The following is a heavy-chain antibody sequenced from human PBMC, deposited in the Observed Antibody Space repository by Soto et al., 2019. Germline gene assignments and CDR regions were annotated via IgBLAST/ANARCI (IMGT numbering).Heavy chain of an antibody. CDR3: ARDPRDGFGHFDT. Sequence: QVRLQESGPGLLKPSQTLSLTCTVSGGSVSNSGYHWSWIRQQPGKGPEWIGCMFYSGSPVYNPSLKSRLSISIDTSTNRFSLNVNSVTAADTAVYYCARDPRDGFGHFDTWGQGTLVTVS. J-gene: IGHJ4*02. CDR2: MFYSGSP. V-gene: IGHV4-31*03. CDR1: GGSVSNSGYH. D-gene: IGHD3-10*01.